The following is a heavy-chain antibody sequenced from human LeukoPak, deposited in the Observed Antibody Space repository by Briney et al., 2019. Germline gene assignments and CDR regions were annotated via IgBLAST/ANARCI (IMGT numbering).Heavy chain of an antibody. CDR1: GGTFSSYA. CDR2: IIPIFGTA. V-gene: IGHV1-69*06. D-gene: IGHD6-13*01. CDR3: ARTSIAAAGAEYWFDP. Sequence: ASVKVSCKASGGTFSSYAISWVRQAPGQGLEWMGGIIPIFGTANYAQKFQGRVTITADKSTSTAYMELSSLRSEDTAVYYCARTSIAAAGAEYWFDPWGQGTLVTVSS. J-gene: IGHJ5*02.